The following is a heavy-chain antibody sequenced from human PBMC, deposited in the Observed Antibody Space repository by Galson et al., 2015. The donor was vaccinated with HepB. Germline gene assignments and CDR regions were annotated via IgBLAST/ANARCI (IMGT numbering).Heavy chain of an antibody. J-gene: IGHJ1*01. CDR1: GFTFSSYG. Sequence: SLRLSCAASGFTFSSYGMHWVRQAPGEGLEWVAVISYDGSKKYYGESVKGRFTISRDNSKNTLDLQMNSLRAEDTAVYHCAKATGIYYYDSSGYYGVDHWGQGTLVTVSS. V-gene: IGHV3-30*18. D-gene: IGHD3-22*01. CDR2: ISYDGSKK. CDR3: AKATGIYYYDSSGYYGVDH.